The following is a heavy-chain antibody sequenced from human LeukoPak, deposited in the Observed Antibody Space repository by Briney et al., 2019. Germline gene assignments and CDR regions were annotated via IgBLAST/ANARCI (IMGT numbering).Heavy chain of an antibody. CDR1: GGSFSGYY. CDR2: INHSGST. CDR3: ASGTLAAEVFDD. J-gene: IGHJ5*02. D-gene: IGHD6-13*01. V-gene: IGHV4-34*01. Sequence: SETLSLTCAVYGGSFSGYYWSWIRQPPGKGLEWIGEINHSGSTNYNPSLKSRVTISVDTSKNQFSLKLSSVTAADTAVYYCASGTLAAEVFDDWGRGTLVTVSS.